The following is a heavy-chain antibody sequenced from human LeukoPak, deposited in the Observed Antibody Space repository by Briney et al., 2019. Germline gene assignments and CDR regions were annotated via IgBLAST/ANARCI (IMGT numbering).Heavy chain of an antibody. D-gene: IGHD3-22*01. J-gene: IGHJ4*01. Sequence: ASVKVSCKASGYTFTSYGISWVRQAPGQGLEWMGWISAYNGNTNYAQKLQGRVTMTTDTSTSTAYMELRSLRSDDTAVYYCARTYYYDSSGYYFPDFDYWGQEPWSPSPQ. CDR1: GYTFTSYG. CDR2: ISAYNGNT. CDR3: ARTYYYDSSGYYFPDFDY. V-gene: IGHV1-18*01.